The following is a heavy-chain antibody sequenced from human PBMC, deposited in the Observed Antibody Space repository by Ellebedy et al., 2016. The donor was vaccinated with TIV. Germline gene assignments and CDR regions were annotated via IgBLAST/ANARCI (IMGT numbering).Heavy chain of an antibody. D-gene: IGHD3-22*01. J-gene: IGHJ4*02. CDR1: GYTFTSYA. Sequence: AASVKVSCKASGYTFTSYAMHWVRQAPGQRLEWMGWINAGNGNTKYSQKFQGRVTITRDTSASTAYMELSSLRSEDTAVYYCARGYLNLYDSSGYYYDYWGQGTLVTVSS. V-gene: IGHV1-3*01. CDR3: ARGYLNLYDSSGYYYDY. CDR2: INAGNGNT.